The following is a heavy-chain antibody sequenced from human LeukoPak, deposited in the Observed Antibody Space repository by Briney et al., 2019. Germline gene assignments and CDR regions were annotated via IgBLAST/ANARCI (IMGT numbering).Heavy chain of an antibody. CDR2: IYYSGST. J-gene: IGHJ3*02. CDR3: ARVGGTYAFDI. Sequence: KPSETLSLTCTVSGGSISSYYWSWIRQPPGKGLEWIGYIYYSGSTNYNPSLKSQVTISVDTSKNQFSLKLSSVTAADTAVYYCARVGGTYAFDIWGQGTMVTVSS. CDR1: GGSISSYY. V-gene: IGHV4-59*12. D-gene: IGHD2-15*01.